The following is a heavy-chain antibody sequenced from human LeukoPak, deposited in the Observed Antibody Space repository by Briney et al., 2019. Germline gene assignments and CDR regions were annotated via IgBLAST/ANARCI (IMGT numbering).Heavy chain of an antibody. V-gene: IGHV4-61*02. CDR3: ARHPGYYYYYMDV. CDR1: DGSISSGYYF. Sequence: SQTLSLTCTVSDGSISSGYYFWSWVRQPAGKGLEWIGRIYTSGSTNYNPSLKSRVTMSLDTSKNQFSLKVTSVTAADTAVYYCARHPGYYYYYMDVWGKGTTVTISS. CDR2: IYTSGST. J-gene: IGHJ6*03.